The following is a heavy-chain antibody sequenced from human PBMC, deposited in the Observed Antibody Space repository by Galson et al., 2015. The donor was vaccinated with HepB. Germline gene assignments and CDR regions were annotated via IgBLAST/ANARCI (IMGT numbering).Heavy chain of an antibody. Sequence: SLRLSCAASGFTFSDHYMDWVRQAPGKGLGWVGRTRNKANSYTTEYAASVKGRFTISRDDSKNSLYLQMNSLKTEDTAVYYCARVGYYYDSSGYYNGMDVWGQGTTVTVSS. CDR3: ARVGYYYDSSGYYNGMDV. V-gene: IGHV3-72*01. J-gene: IGHJ6*02. D-gene: IGHD3-22*01. CDR1: GFTFSDHY. CDR2: TRNKANSYTT.